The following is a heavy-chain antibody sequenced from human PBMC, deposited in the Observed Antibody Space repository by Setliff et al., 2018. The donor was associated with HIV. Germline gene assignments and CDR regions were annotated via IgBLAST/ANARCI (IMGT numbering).Heavy chain of an antibody. CDR2: INWNGASV. D-gene: IGHD6-13*01. Sequence: GGSLRLSCAASGFTFSSYEMNWVRQAPGKGLEWVSGINWNGASVGYADSVKGRFTISRDNAKNTLYLQMNSLRAEDTALYYCARDQSSSWTTGLDYWGQGALVTVSS. J-gene: IGHJ4*02. V-gene: IGHV3-20*04. CDR1: GFTFSSYE. CDR3: ARDQSSSWTTGLDY.